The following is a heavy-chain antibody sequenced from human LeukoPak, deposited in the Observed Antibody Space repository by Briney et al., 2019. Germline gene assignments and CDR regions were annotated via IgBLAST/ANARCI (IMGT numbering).Heavy chain of an antibody. Sequence: GGSLRLSCAASGFTFSSYSMNWVRQAPGKGLEWVSYISGSSSTIYYADSVKGRFTISRDNAKNSLYLQMNSLRAEDTAVYYCAATVTTPGSYYFDYWGQGTLATVSS. CDR2: ISGSSSTI. CDR1: GFTFSSYS. D-gene: IGHD4-17*01. J-gene: IGHJ4*02. V-gene: IGHV3-48*04. CDR3: AATVTTPGSYYFDY.